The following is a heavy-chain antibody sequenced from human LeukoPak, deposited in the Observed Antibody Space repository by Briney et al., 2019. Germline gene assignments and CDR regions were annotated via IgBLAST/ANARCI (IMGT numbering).Heavy chain of an antibody. D-gene: IGHD1-1*01. CDR2: INPSGGST. V-gene: IGHV1-46*01. CDR1: GYTFTSYY. J-gene: IGHJ5*02. Sequence: ASVKVSCKASGYTFTSYYMHWVRQAPGQGLEWMGIINPSGGSTSYAQKSQGRVTMTRDTSTSTVYMELSSLRSEDTAVYYCARTTSLNWFDPWGQGTLVTVSS. CDR3: ARTTSLNWFDP.